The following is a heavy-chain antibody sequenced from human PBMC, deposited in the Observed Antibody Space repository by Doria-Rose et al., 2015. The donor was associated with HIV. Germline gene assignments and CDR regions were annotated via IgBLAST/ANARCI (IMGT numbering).Heavy chain of an antibody. D-gene: IGHD3-10*01. CDR3: ARFRPSRGIYYSLDV. V-gene: IGHV4-4*09. CDR1: GGSISSYY. Sequence: ESGPGLVKPAETLSLTCTVSGGSISSYYWNWIRQPPGKGLEWIGYIYSSGGTHYNSSLKSRVTISIDTSKNQFSLKLSSVTAADTAVYYRARFRPSRGIYYSLDVWGKGTTVTVSS. CDR2: IYSSGGT. J-gene: IGHJ6*03.